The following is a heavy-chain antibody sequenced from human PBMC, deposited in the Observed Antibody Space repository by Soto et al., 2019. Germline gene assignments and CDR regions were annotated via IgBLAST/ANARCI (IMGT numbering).Heavy chain of an antibody. J-gene: IGHJ6*03. Sequence: QVQLQESGPGLVKPSETLSLTCTVSGGSITGYSWSWIRQPPGKGLEWLGYVYDSGLTNYNPSLKSRVSMAFNMSKNESSLQLSSLTAADTAVYYFAAAGSLCFYYYMNVWGKWTTVTVSS. CDR3: AAAGSLCFYYYMNV. CDR2: VYDSGLT. CDR1: GGSITGYS. V-gene: IGHV4-59*08. D-gene: IGHD6-13*01.